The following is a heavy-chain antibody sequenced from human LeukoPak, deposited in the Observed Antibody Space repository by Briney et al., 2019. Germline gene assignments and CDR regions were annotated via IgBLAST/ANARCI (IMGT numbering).Heavy chain of an antibody. CDR2: ISGGGANT. CDR3: AKSSPYSATYFDY. CDR1: EFTFNSYA. D-gene: IGHD1-26*01. J-gene: IGHJ4*02. V-gene: IGHV3-23*01. Sequence: PGGSLRLSCAASEFTFNSYAMSWVCQAPGKGLEWVSAISGGGANTYYADSVKGRFTISRDNSKNTLYLQMNSLRAEDTAVYYCAKSSPYSATYFDYWGQGTLVTVSS.